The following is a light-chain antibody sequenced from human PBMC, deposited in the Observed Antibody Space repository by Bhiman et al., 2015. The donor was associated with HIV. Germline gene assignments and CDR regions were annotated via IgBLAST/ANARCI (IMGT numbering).Light chain of an antibody. CDR3: CSYAGESTWV. J-gene: IGLJ3*02. V-gene: IGLV2-23*02. CDR2: DVS. Sequence: QSALTQPASVSGSPGQSITISCTGSNIDVGGYEFVSWYQQHPGKTPTLLIYDVSKRPSGVSDRFAGSKSGNTASLTISGLQPEDEAEYHCCSYAGESTWVFGGGTKLTV. CDR1: NIDVGGYEF.